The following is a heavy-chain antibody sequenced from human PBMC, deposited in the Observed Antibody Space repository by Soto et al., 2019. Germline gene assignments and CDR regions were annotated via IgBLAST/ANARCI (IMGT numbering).Heavy chain of an antibody. V-gene: IGHV3-74*03. CDR1: GFTFSRYW. D-gene: IGHD3-10*01. Sequence: PGGSLRLSCAASGFTFSRYWMHWVRQAPGKGLVWVSRINTDKSTLTYADSVEGRFTISRDNAKNTLYLQMDSLRAEDTAVYSCARLYGSGTSYTASSSYGMDVWGQGTTVTVSS. CDR3: ARLYGSGTSYTASSSYGMDV. J-gene: IGHJ6*02. CDR2: INTDKSTL.